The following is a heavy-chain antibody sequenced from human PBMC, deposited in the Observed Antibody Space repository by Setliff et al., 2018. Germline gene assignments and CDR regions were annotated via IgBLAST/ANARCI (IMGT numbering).Heavy chain of an antibody. CDR1: GGPIISHY. CDR2: IYYSGTT. CDR3: ARGRGSGGNPLWY. D-gene: IGHD2-15*01. Sequence: SETLSLTCTASGGPIISHYWNWIRQTPGKGLEWIGYIYYSGTTNYNPSLKSRVTISVDTSKNHFSQRLSSVTAADTAVYYCARGRGSGGNPLWYWGQGTLVTVSS. J-gene: IGHJ4*02. V-gene: IGHV4-59*11.